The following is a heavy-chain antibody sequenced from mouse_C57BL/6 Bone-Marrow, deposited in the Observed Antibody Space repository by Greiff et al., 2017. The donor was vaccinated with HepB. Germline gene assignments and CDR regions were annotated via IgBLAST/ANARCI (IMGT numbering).Heavy chain of an antibody. CDR2: ISSGSSTI. J-gene: IGHJ2*01. CDR3: AGADITTVVASDY. CDR1: GFTFSDYG. D-gene: IGHD1-1*01. Sequence: EVKVVESGGGLVKPGGSLKLSCAASGFTFSDYGMHWVRQAPEKGLEWVAYISSGSSTIYYADTVKGRFTISRDNAKNTLFRQMTSLRSEDTAMYYCAGADITTVVASDYWGQGTTLTVSS. V-gene: IGHV5-17*01.